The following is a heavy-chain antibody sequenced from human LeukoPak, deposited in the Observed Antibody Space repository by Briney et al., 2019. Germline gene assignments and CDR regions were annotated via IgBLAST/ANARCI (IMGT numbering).Heavy chain of an antibody. J-gene: IGHJ5*02. CDR3: ARRAQYYYVSGRDNWFDP. Sequence: GGSLRLSCAASGFIFSNYDMNRVRQAPGKGLEWVAVIWYDGSNKYYADSVKGRFTISRDNSKNTLYLQMNSLRAEDTAVYYCARRAQYYYVSGRDNWFDPWGQGTLVTVSS. CDR2: IWYDGSNK. D-gene: IGHD3-10*01. V-gene: IGHV3-33*01. CDR1: GFIFSNYD.